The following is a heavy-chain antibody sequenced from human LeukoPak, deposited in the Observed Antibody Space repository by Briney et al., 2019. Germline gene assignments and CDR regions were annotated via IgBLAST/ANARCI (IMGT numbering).Heavy chain of an antibody. D-gene: IGHD1-26*01. CDR2: IYYIRNT. CDR3: ARTQSQSGSYRYYFGY. Sequence: SETLSLTCTVSGGSVGSAGYYWSWIRQPPGGGLEWIGYIYYIRNTNYNPSLKSRVTMSLDPSENQFSLLLNSVTAADTAVYYCARTQSQSGSYRYYFGYWGQGTLVTVSS. J-gene: IGHJ4*02. V-gene: IGHV4-61*08. CDR1: GGSVGSAGYY.